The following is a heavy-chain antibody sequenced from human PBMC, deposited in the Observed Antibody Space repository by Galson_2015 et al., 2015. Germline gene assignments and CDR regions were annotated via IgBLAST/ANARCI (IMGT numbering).Heavy chain of an antibody. D-gene: IGHD5-24*01. J-gene: IGHJ5*02. CDR3: ARGSRRDGYNSLDP. CDR1: GGSISSYY. Sequence: ETLSLTCTVSGGSISSYYWSWIRQPPGKGLEWIGYIYYSGSTNYNPSLKSRVTISVDTSKNQFSLKLSSVTAADTAVYYCARGSRRDGYNSLDPWGQGTLVTVSS. CDR2: IYYSGST. V-gene: IGHV4-59*01.